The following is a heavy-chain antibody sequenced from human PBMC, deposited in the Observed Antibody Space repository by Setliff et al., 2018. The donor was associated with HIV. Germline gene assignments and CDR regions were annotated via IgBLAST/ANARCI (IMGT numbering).Heavy chain of an antibody. Sequence: SETLSLTCTDSGGSITSGGFYWSWIRQYPQKGLEWIGYVYYSGGTYYNPSLKSRVTMSVDTSTNQFSLKLSSVTAADTAVYYCARGDAMTSLGAFDIWGQGTMVTVSS. J-gene: IGHJ3*02. CDR1: GGSITSGGFY. D-gene: IGHD2-2*01. CDR3: ARGDAMTSLGAFDI. CDR2: VYYSGGT. V-gene: IGHV4-31*03.